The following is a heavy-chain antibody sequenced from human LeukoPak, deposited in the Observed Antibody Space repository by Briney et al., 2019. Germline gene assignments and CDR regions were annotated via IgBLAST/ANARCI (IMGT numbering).Heavy chain of an antibody. D-gene: IGHD2-2*01. V-gene: IGHV1-69*05. CDR2: IIPIFGTA. J-gene: IGHJ5*02. CDR3: AGVLSYCSSTSCYGSWFDP. CDR1: GGTFSSYA. Sequence: SVKVSCKASGGTFSSYAISWLRQAPGQGLEWMGGIIPIFGTANYAQKFQGRVTITTDESTSTAYMELSSLRSEDTAVYYCAGVLSYCSSTSCYGSWFDPWGQGTLVTVSS.